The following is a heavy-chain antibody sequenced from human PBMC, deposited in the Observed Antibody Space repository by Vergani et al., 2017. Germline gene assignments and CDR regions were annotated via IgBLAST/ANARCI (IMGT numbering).Heavy chain of an antibody. CDR2: INHSGST. CDR1: GGSFSGYY. D-gene: IGHD1-1*01. Sequence: QVQLQQWGAGLLKPSETLSLTCAVYGGSFSGYYWSWIRQPPGKGLEWIGEINHSGSTNYNPSLKSRVTISRDTSKNQFSLKLSSVTAADTAVYYCASVGTGYRADYWGQGTLVTVSS. J-gene: IGHJ4*02. V-gene: IGHV4-34*01. CDR3: ASVGTGYRADY.